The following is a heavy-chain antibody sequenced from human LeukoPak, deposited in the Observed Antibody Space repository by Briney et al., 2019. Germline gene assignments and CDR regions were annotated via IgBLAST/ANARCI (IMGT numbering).Heavy chain of an antibody. CDR2: INPNSGGT. D-gene: IGHD2-15*01. CDR3: ARPILGYCSGGSCPPGY. J-gene: IGHJ4*02. Sequence: GASVKVSCKASGGTFSSYAISWVRQAPGQGLEWMGWINPNSGGTNYAQKFQGRVTMTRDTSISTAYMELSRLRSDDTAVYYCARPILGYCSGGSCPPGYWGQGTLVTVSS. CDR1: GGTFSSYA. V-gene: IGHV1-2*02.